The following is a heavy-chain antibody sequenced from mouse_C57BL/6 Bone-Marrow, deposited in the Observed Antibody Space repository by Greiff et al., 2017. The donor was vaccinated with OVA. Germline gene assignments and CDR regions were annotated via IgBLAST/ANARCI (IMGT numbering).Heavy chain of an antibody. Sequence: EVQRVESGPELVKPGASVKIPCKASGYTFTDYNMDWVKQSHGKSLEWIGDINPNNGGTIYNQKFKGKATLTVDKSSSTAYMELRSLTSEDTAVYYCARSGSSYPYYFDYWGQGTTLTVSS. D-gene: IGHD1-1*01. CDR2: INPNNGGT. V-gene: IGHV1-18*01. J-gene: IGHJ2*01. CDR3: ARSGSSYPYYFDY. CDR1: GYTFTDYN.